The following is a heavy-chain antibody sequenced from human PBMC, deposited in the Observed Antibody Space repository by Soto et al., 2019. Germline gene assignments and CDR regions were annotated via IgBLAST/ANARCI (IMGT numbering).Heavy chain of an antibody. Sequence: GGSLRLSCAASGFTFSSYAMHWVRQAPGKGLEWVAVISYDGSNNYYADSVKGRFTISRDNSKNTLYLQMNSLRAEDTAVYYCARDFGSLGATIDYWGQGTLVTVSS. D-gene: IGHD1-26*01. V-gene: IGHV3-30-3*01. J-gene: IGHJ4*02. CDR3: ARDFGSLGATIDY. CDR2: ISYDGSNN. CDR1: GFTFSSYA.